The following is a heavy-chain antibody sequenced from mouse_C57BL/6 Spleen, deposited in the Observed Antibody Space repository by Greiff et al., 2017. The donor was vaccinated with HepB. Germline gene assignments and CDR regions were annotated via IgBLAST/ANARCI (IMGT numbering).Heavy chain of an antibody. J-gene: IGHJ2*01. CDR3: AAGLYYFDY. CDR1: GYSITSGYY. V-gene: IGHV3-6*01. CDR2: ISYDGSN. Sequence: EVQLVESGPGLVKPSQSLSLTCSVTGYSITSGYYWNWIRQFPGNKLEWMGYISYDGSNNYNPSLKNRISITRDTSKNQFFLKLNSVTTEDTATYYCAAGLYYFDYWGQGTTLTVSS.